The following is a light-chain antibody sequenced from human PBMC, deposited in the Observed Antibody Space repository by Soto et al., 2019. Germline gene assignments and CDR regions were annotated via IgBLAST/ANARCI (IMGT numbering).Light chain of an antibody. CDR1: SSDVGGYNY. CDR2: EVS. CDR3: SSYTSSSHRGGV. Sequence: QSVLTQPASVSGSPGQSITISCTGTSSDVGGYNYVSWYQQHPGKAPKLMIYEVSNRPSGVSNRFSGSKSGNTASLTISGLQAEDEADYYCSSYTSSSHRGGVFGTGTKLTVL. J-gene: IGLJ1*01. V-gene: IGLV2-14*01.